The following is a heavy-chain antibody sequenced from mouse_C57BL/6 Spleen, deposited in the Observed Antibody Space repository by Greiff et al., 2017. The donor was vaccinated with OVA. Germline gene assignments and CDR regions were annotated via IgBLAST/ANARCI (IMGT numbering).Heavy chain of an antibody. J-gene: IGHJ1*03. CDR2: ILPGSGST. Sequence: VKLVESGPELVKPGASVKISCKASGYSFTGYWIEWVKQRPGHGLEWIGEILPGSGSTNYNEKFKGKATFTADTSSNTAYMQLSSLTTEDSAIYYCARYGSGGYEGYFGVWGTGTTVTVSS. CDR1: GYSFTGYW. D-gene: IGHD2-2*01. V-gene: IGHV1-9*01. CDR3: ARYGSGGYEGYFGV.